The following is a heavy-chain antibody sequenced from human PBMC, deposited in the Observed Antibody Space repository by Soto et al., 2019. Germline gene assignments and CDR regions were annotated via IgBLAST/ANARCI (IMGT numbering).Heavy chain of an antibody. D-gene: IGHD3-3*01. CDR3: AKDRLDFWSGYPSCSDP. CDR1: GFTFSSYA. CDR2: ISGSGGST. Sequence: GGSLRLSCAASGFTFSSYAMSWVRQAPGKGLEWVSAISGSGGSTYYADSVKGRFTISRDNSKNTLYLQMNSLRAEDTAVYYCAKDRLDFWSGYPSCSDPWGQGTLVTVSS. V-gene: IGHV3-23*01. J-gene: IGHJ5*02.